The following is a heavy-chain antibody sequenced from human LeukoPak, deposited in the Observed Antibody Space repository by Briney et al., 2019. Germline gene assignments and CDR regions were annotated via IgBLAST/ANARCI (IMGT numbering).Heavy chain of an antibody. CDR2: ISAYNGNT. J-gene: IGHJ4*02. CDR3: ARGLPDFKGVVILDY. Sequence: ASVKVSCKASGYTFTSYGISWVRQAPGQGLEWMGWISAYNGNTNYAQKLQGRVTMTTDTSTSTAYMELRSLRSDDTAVYYCARGLPDFKGVVILDYWGQGTLVTVSS. D-gene: IGHD3-3*01. V-gene: IGHV1-18*01. CDR1: GYTFTSYG.